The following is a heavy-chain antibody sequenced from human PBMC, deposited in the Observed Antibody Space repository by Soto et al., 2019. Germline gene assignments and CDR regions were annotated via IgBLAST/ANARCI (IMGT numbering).Heavy chain of an antibody. J-gene: IGHJ5*02. D-gene: IGHD6-13*01. CDR2: INHSGST. CDR1: GGSFSGYY. Sequence: QVQLQQWGAGLLKPSETLSLTCAVYGGSFSGYYWSWIRQPPGKGLEWIGEINHSGSTNYNPSLKSRVTISVDTSKNQFSLKLSSVTAADTAVYYCARGEVSSSWYVWQFPRGRSGNNWFDPWGQGTLVTVSS. CDR3: ARGEVSSSWYVWQFPRGRSGNNWFDP. V-gene: IGHV4-34*01.